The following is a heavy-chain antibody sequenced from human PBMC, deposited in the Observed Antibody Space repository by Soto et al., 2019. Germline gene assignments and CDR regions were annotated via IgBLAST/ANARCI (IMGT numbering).Heavy chain of an antibody. CDR2: INHSGST. Sequence: PSETLSLTCAVSGGSIRSTTWWSWVRQPPGKGLEWIGEINHSGSTNYNPSLKSRVTISVDTSKNQFSLKLSSVTAADTAVYYCASYCRGSGGSCYSGYWGQGTLVTVSS. CDR3: ASYCRGSGGSCYSGY. CDR1: GGSIRSTTW. J-gene: IGHJ4*02. V-gene: IGHV4-4*02. D-gene: IGHD2-15*01.